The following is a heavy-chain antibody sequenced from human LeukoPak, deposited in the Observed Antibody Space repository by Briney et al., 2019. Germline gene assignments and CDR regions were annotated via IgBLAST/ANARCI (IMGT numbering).Heavy chain of an antibody. J-gene: IGHJ4*02. Sequence: SGGSLRLSCAVSGFTVSSNYMSWVRQAPGKGLEWVSGIYGGDSTYYADSVKGRFTISRDNSQNTLYLQMNSLRADETAIYYCARAPGGFHGDYSPIAYWGQGTLVTVSS. CDR1: GFTVSSNY. CDR3: ARAPGGFHGDYSPIAY. D-gene: IGHD4-17*01. CDR2: IYGGDST. V-gene: IGHV3-53*05.